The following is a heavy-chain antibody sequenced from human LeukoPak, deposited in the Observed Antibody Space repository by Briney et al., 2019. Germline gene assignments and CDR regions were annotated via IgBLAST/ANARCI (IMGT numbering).Heavy chain of an antibody. V-gene: IGHV1-69*04. D-gene: IGHD2-2*01. Sequence: ASVKVSCKASGGTFISYAISWVRQAPGQGLEWMGRIIPILGIANYAQKFQGRVTITADKSTSTAYMELSSLRSEDTAVYYCAIVEEDIVVVPAAKPWGQGTLVTVSS. CDR3: AIVEEDIVVVPAAKP. CDR2: IIPILGIA. J-gene: IGHJ5*02. CDR1: GGTFISYA.